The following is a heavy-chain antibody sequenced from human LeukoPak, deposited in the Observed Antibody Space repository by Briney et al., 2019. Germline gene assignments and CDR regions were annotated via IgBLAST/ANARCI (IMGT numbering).Heavy chain of an antibody. CDR1: GYTFTSYD. J-gene: IGHJ5*02. Sequence: ASVKVSCKASGYTFTSYDINWVRQATGQGLVWMGWMNPNSGNTGYAQKFQGRVTMTRNTSISTAYMELSSLRSEDTAVYYCARGFRDYVWGSYRYTETGWFDPWGQGTLVTVSS. V-gene: IGHV1-8*01. CDR2: MNPNSGNT. CDR3: ARGFRDYVWGSYRYTETGWFDP. D-gene: IGHD3-16*02.